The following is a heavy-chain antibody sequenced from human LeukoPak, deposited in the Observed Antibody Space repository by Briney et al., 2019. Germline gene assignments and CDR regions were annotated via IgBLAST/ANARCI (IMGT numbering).Heavy chain of an antibody. V-gene: IGHV3-49*04. J-gene: IGHJ4*02. D-gene: IGHD4-11*01. CDR1: EFTFGDYA. Sequence: GGSLRLSCTASEFTFGDYAVSWVRQAPGKGLEWVGFIRSKAYGGTTEYAASVKGRFTISRDDSKSIAYLQMNSLRTEDTAVYYCTRAPYSNYVNLDYWGQGTLVTVSS. CDR2: IRSKAYGGTT. CDR3: TRAPYSNYVNLDY.